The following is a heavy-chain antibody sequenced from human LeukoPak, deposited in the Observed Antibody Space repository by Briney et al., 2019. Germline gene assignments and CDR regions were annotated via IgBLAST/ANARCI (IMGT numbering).Heavy chain of an antibody. J-gene: IGHJ4*02. CDR3: ARDIAGRGYFDY. V-gene: IGHV1-18*01. CDR1: GYTFPSYG. D-gene: IGHD2-15*01. CDR2: ISPYNGNT. Sequence: ASVKVSCKASGYTFPSYGICWVRQAPGQGLEWMGWISPYNGNTNYGQNLQGRVTMTTDTSTSTAYMELRSLRSDDTAVYYCARDIAGRGYFDYWGQGTLVTVSS.